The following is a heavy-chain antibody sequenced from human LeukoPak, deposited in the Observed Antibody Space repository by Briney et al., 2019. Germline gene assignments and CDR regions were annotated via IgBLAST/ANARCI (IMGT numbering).Heavy chain of an antibody. CDR3: ARDFYGDDGHHPFDY. CDR1: GRPLSTYY. CDR2: IFASGST. J-gene: IGHJ4*02. Sequence: SETLPLTCSVSGRPLSTYYWNWLPQPAGKELEWIGRIFASGSTNYNRSLKSRVTISMDKAKNHFSLILKSVTAADTAFYYCARDFYGDDGHHPFDYWGQGILVTVSS. D-gene: IGHD2/OR15-2a*01. V-gene: IGHV4-4*07.